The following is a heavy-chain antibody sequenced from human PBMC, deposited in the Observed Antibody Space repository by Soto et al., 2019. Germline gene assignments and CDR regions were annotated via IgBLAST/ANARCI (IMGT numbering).Heavy chain of an antibody. V-gene: IGHV4-31*03. D-gene: IGHD3-3*01. J-gene: IGHJ6*02. CDR2: IYYSGST. Sequence: PSETLSLTCTVSGGSISSGGYYWSWIRQHPGKGLEWIGYIYYSGSTYYNPSLKSRVTISVDTSKKQFSLKLSSVTAADTAVYYFARDTYYDFWSGSSNYYGMDVWGQGTTVTVSS. CDR3: ARDTYYDFWSGSSNYYGMDV. CDR1: GGSISSGGYY.